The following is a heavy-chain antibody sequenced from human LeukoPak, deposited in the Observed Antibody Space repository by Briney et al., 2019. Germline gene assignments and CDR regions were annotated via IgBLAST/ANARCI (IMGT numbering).Heavy chain of an antibody. Sequence: QPGGSLRLSCAASGFTFSSYGMHWVRQAPAKGLQWVAVISYDGRNKFYGDSVQGRFTISRDDSKNTLYLQMNSLRIEDTAVYYCTKELQGMSTAESWGQGTLVTVSP. D-gene: IGHD4-17*01. CDR2: ISYDGRNK. J-gene: IGHJ5*02. V-gene: IGHV3-30*18. CDR1: GFTFSSYG. CDR3: TKELQGMSTAES.